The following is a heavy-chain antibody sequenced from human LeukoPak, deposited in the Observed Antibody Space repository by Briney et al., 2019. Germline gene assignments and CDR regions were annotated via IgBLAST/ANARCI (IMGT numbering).Heavy chain of an antibody. CDR3: ARDADTSGSYWYFDL. Sequence: GRSLRLSCAASGFTLSYYGMHWVRQAPGKGLEWVALIWSDGSNESYADSVKGRFTISRDTSRNTLYLQMHSLRAEDTAVYYCARDADTSGSYWYFDLWGRGTQVTVSS. J-gene: IGHJ2*01. V-gene: IGHV3-33*01. CDR1: GFTLSYYG. D-gene: IGHD3-22*01. CDR2: IWSDGSNE.